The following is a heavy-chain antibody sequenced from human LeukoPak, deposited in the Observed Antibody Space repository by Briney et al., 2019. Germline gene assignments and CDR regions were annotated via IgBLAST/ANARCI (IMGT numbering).Heavy chain of an antibody. J-gene: IGHJ3*02. CDR1: GFTFSNYG. CDR2: IRYGANKE. D-gene: IGHD1-14*01. V-gene: IGHV3-30*02. CDR3: AKSRAPTADPDAFDI. Sequence: GGSLRLSCVASGFTFSNYGIHWVRQAPGKGLEWVAFIRYGANKEYYADSVKGRFTISRDNSKRSLYLQLSSLKTEDTAVYYCAKSRAPTADPDAFDIWGQGTLVTVSS.